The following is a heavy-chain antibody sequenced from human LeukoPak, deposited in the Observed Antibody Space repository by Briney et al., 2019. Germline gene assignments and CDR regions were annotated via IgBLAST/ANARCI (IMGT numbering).Heavy chain of an antibody. J-gene: IGHJ6*01. Sequence: SETLSLTCAVYGGSFSGYYWSWIRQPPGKGLEWIGEINHSGSTYYNPSLKSRVTISVDTSKNQFSLKLSSVTAADTAVYYCARGRYCSGDNCSHYGMDVWGQGTTVTVSS. CDR1: GGSFSGYY. CDR2: INHSGST. D-gene: IGHD2-15*01. V-gene: IGHV4-34*01. CDR3: ARGRYCSGDNCSHYGMDV.